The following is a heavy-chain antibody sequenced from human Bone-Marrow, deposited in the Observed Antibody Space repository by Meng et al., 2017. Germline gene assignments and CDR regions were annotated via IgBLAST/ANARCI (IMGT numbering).Heavy chain of an antibody. J-gene: IGHJ4*02. CDR1: GFTFSSYW. V-gene: IGHV3-7*03. Sequence: GESLKISCEASGFTFSSYWMSWVRQAPGKGLEWVANIKQDGSEKYYVDSVKGRFTISRDNAKNSLYLQMNSLRAEDTAVYYCAKEIRPNDYWGQGTLVTVSS. CDR2: IKQDGSEK. CDR3: AKEIRPNDY.